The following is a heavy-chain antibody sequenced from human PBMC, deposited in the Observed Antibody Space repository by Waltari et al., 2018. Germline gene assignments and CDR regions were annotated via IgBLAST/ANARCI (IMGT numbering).Heavy chain of an antibody. J-gene: IGHJ5*02. V-gene: IGHV1-2*06. Sequence: QVQLVQSGAEVKKPGDSVKVSCKASGYTFTGYYMHGVRQAPGQGLGWRGRHNPNSGGTNYAHKFQGRFTTTSDTSISTAYMELSRLRSDDTAVYYCARGGAAAGPYPLGPWGQGTLVTVSS. CDR1: GYTFTGYY. CDR2: HNPNSGGT. D-gene: IGHD6-13*01. CDR3: ARGGAAAGPYPLGP.